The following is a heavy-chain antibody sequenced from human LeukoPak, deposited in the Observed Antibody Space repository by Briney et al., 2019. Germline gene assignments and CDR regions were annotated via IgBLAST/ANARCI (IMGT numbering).Heavy chain of an antibody. J-gene: IGHJ5*02. V-gene: IGHV3-7*01. Sequence: QPGGSLRLSCAASGFTFSSYWMSWVRQAPGKGLEWVANIKQDGSEKYYADSVRGRFIISRDNAKNSLYLQMNSLRAEDTAVYYCARDASYSSGPAWGQGTLVTVSS. D-gene: IGHD6-19*01. CDR3: ARDASYSSGPA. CDR2: IKQDGSEK. CDR1: GFTFSSYW.